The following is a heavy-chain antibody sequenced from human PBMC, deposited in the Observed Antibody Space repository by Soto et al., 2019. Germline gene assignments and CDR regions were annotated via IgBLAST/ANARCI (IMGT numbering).Heavy chain of an antibody. CDR1: GFTFSSYG. CDR3: AKLRDFVVLPAGILDY. D-gene: IGHD2-8*01. V-gene: IGHV3-30*18. Sequence: GGSLRLSCAASGFTFSSYGMHWVRQAPGKGLEWVAVISYDGSNKYYADSVKGRFTISRDDSRNTLYLQMNSLRTKDTAIYYFAKLRDFVVLPAGILDYWGPGTLVTVSS. J-gene: IGHJ4*02. CDR2: ISYDGSNK.